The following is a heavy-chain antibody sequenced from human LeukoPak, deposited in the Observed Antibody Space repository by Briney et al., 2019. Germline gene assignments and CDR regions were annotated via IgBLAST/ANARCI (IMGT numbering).Heavy chain of an antibody. Sequence: SETLSLTCAVYGGSFSGYYWSWIRQPPGEGLEWIGEINHSGSTNYNPSLKSRVTISVDTSKNQFSLKLSSVTAADTAVYYCARVRYYGSGSLNYWGQGTLVTVSS. CDR2: INHSGST. J-gene: IGHJ4*02. CDR3: ARVRYYGSGSLNY. CDR1: GGSFSGYY. D-gene: IGHD3-10*01. V-gene: IGHV4-34*01.